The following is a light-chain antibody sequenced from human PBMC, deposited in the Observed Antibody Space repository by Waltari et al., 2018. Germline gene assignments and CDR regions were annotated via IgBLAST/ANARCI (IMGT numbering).Light chain of an antibody. CDR1: QGISSY. CDR2: AAS. V-gene: IGKV1-8*01. Sequence: AIRMTQSPSSFSASTGARVTITCRASQGISSYLAWYPQKPGKAPKLLIYAASTLQSGVPSRFSGSGSGTDFTLTISCLQSEDFATYYCQQYYSYPYTFGQGTKLEIK. J-gene: IGKJ2*01. CDR3: QQYYSYPYT.